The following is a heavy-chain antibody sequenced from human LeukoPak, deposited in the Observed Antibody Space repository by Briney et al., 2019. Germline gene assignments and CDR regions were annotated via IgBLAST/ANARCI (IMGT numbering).Heavy chain of an antibody. D-gene: IGHD3-22*01. CDR2: IWYDGSNK. J-gene: IGHJ4*02. CDR3: ARDGITMIVVAPDY. V-gene: IGHV3-30*19. Sequence: PGGSLRLSCAASGFTFSSYGMHWVRQAPGKGLEWVAVIWYDGSNKYYADSVKGRFTISRDNSKNTLYLQMNSPRAEDTAVYYCARDGITMIVVAPDYWGQGTLVTVSS. CDR1: GFTFSSYG.